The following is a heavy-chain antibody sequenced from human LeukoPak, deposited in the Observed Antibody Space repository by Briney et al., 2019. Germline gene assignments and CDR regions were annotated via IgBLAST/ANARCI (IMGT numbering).Heavy chain of an antibody. D-gene: IGHD6-13*01. V-gene: IGHV4-38-2*02. CDR1: GYSISSGYY. J-gene: IGHJ4*02. CDR3: ARDHVVAAAGYYFGY. CDR2: IYHSGST. Sequence: SETLSLTCAVSGYSISSGYYWGWIRQPPGKGLEWIGSIYHSGSTYYNPSLKSRVTISVDTSKNQFSLKLSSVTAADTAVYYCARDHVVAAAGYYFGYWGQGTLVTVSS.